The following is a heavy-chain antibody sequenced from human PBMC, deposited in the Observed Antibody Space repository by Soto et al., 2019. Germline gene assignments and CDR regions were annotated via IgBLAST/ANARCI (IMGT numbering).Heavy chain of an antibody. CDR3: ERVGVTGGYTYGLDY. CDR1: GGTFSSYA. V-gene: IGHV1-69*06. J-gene: IGHJ4*02. D-gene: IGHD5-18*01. CDR2: IIPVFGTG. Sequence: QVQLVQSGAEVKKPGSSVKVSCKASGGTFSSYAISWVRQAPGQGLEWMGGIIPVFGTGIYAQKIQGRVTSTADKSTNTAYMELSSLRSEDTDVYFCERVGVTGGYTYGLDYWGQGTLVTVSS.